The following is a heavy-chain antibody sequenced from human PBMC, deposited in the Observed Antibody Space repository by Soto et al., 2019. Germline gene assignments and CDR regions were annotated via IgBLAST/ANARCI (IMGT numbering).Heavy chain of an antibody. CDR3: AREGGFDWFYP. Sequence: GGSLRLSCAASGFTFSDYEINWVRQAPGKGLEWVSYISLSGTTIHYADSVKGRFTISRDNAKSSVYLQMNSLRVEDTAIYYCAREGGFDWFYPWGQGTLVTVS. J-gene: IGHJ5*02. V-gene: IGHV3-48*03. CDR1: GFTFSDYE. CDR2: ISLSGTTI.